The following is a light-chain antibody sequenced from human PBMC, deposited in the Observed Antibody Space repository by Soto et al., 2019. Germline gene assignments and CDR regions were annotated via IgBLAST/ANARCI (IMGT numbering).Light chain of an antibody. CDR3: QQYNIFSRT. J-gene: IGKJ1*01. Sequence: DIQMTQSPSTLSASVGDRVSITCRASQSISNWLAWYQQKPGQAPKLLIYDASSWESGVPSRFSGSGSGTEFTLTISSLKPEDFAVYYCQQYNIFSRTFGQGTKVEIK. CDR1: QSISNW. CDR2: DAS. V-gene: IGKV1-5*01.